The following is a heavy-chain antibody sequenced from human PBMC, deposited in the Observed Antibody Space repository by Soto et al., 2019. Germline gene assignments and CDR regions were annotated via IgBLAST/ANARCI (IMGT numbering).Heavy chain of an antibody. CDR1: RESFTCRS. J-gene: IGHJ4*02. V-gene: IGHV1-3*01. CDR3: ARDILFDY. D-gene: IGHD2-15*01. CDR2: INAGNGNT. Sequence: GASVEVTSKACRESFTCRSMRWVRQAPGQRLEWLGWINAGNGNTKYSQKFQGRVTITRDTSASTAYMELSSLRSEDTAVYYCARDILFDYWGQGTLVTVSS.